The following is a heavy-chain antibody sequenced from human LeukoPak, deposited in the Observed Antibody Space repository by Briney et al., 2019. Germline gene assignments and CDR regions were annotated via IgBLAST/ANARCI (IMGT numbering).Heavy chain of an antibody. CDR3: ARELFDCDY. V-gene: IGHV3-23*01. CDR2: ITGSGGST. D-gene: IGHD3-10*01. CDR1: GFTFDNFA. Sequence: PGGSLRLSCAPSGFTFDNFAMTWVRQAPGKGLEWVSEITGSGGSTYYADSVKGRFTISRDNSKSTLYLQMNSLRAEDTAIYYCARELFDCDYWGPGPLVTVSS. J-gene: IGHJ4*02.